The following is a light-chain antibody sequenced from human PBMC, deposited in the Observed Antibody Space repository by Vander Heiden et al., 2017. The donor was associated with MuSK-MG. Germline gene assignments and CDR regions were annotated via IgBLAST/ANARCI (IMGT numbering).Light chain of an antibody. CDR3: QQEDNSPNT. CDR1: QSVSRNY. V-gene: IGKV3-20*01. CDR2: GAS. Sequence: ETFLTPAPGTLSLSPGERATVSCRASQSVSRNYLAWYQQKRGQAPRLLVYGASSRATGIPDRFSGSGSGTDFTLTISRLDPEEFAVYYCQQEDNSPNTFGQGTKLEI. J-gene: IGKJ2*01.